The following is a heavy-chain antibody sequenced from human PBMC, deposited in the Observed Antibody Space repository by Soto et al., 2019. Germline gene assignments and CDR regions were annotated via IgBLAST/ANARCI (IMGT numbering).Heavy chain of an antibody. J-gene: IGHJ3*02. CDR2: TYYRSKWYN. CDR1: GDSVSSNSAA. CDR3: ARSPWWDYDFWSSEAFDI. D-gene: IGHD3-3*01. Sequence: SQTLSLTCAISGDSVSSNSAAWNWIRQSPSRGLEWLGRTYYRSKWYNDYAVSVKSRITINPDTSKNQFSLQLNSVTPEDTAVYYCARSPWWDYDFWSSEAFDIWGQGTMVTVSS. V-gene: IGHV6-1*01.